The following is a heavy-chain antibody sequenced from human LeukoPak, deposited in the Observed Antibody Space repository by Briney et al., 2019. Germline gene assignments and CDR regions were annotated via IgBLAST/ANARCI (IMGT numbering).Heavy chain of an antibody. CDR2: ISTDGKDK. CDR3: AKDQKWGPADYYFDS. J-gene: IGHJ4*02. CDR1: GFTFSSYA. Sequence: PGGSLRLSCAASGFTFSSYAMSWVRQAPGKGLEWVTVISTDGKDKKYADSVKGRFAISRDNSKNTLDLQMNSLRAEDTGVYYCAKDQKWGPADYYFDSWGQGTLVTVSS. V-gene: IGHV3-30*18. D-gene: IGHD2-2*01.